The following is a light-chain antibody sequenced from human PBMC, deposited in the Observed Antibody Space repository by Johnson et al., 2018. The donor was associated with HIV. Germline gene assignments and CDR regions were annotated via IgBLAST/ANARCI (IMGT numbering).Light chain of an antibody. CDR2: DNN. CDR1: SSNIGNNY. Sequence: QSVLTQSPSVSAAPGQKVTISCSGSSSNIGNNYVSWYQQLPGTAPKLLIYDNNKRPSGIPDRFSGSKSGTSATLGITGLQTGDEADYYCGTWDTSLSDYYVFGTGTKVTVL. V-gene: IGLV1-51*01. CDR3: GTWDTSLSDYYV. J-gene: IGLJ1*01.